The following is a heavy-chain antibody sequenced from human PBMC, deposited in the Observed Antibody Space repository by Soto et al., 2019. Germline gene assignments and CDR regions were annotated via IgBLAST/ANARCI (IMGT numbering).Heavy chain of an antibody. Sequence: QVQLQESGPGLVKPSQTLSLTCTVSGGSISSGDYYWSWIRQPPGKGLEWIGYIYYSGSTNYNPSLKSRVTISVDTSKNQFSLKLSSVTAADTAVYYCARDKYCSSTSCYKNYYYYGMDVWGQGTTVTVSS. CDR2: IYYSGST. J-gene: IGHJ6*02. V-gene: IGHV4-30-4*01. CDR3: ARDKYCSSTSCYKNYYYYGMDV. CDR1: GGSISSGDYY. D-gene: IGHD2-2*02.